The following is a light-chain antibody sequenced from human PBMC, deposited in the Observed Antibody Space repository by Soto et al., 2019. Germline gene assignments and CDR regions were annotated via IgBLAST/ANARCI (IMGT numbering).Light chain of an antibody. CDR1: QGISSR. Sequence: DIQMTQSQSSVSASVGDRVTITCRASQGISSRLAWYQQKPGKAPNLLIYAASSLQSGVPSRFIGSGSETDFTLTIGSLQPEDFATYYCQQSNSFPLTFGGGTKVEIK. CDR3: QQSNSFPLT. J-gene: IGKJ4*01. V-gene: IGKV1-12*01. CDR2: AAS.